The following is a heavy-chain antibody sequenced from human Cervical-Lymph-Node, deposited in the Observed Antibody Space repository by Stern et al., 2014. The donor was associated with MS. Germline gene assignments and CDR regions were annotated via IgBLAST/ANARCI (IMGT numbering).Heavy chain of an antibody. CDR2: ITNVGST. CDR3: ARDTSSPERSDW. D-gene: IGHD1-1*01. J-gene: IGHJ4*02. V-gene: IGHV3-53*01. CDR1: GFTVSRDY. Sequence: EVQLVESGGGVIQPGGSLRLSCTASGFTVSRDYMTWVRQAPGQGLEWVSLITNVGSTFYRDSVKGRFTISRDDSKNTVYLHMTSLRAEDTAMYYCARDTSSPERSDWWGQGTLVTVSS.